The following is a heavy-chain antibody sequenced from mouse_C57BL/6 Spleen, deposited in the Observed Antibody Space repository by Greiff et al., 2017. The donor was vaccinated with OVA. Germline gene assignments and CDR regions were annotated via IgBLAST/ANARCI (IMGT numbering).Heavy chain of an antibody. V-gene: IGHV5-4*01. CDR3: ARDRITTDAMDY. D-gene: IGHD1-1*01. J-gene: IGHJ4*01. CDR2: ISDGGSYT. CDR1: GFTFSSYA. Sequence: EVQRVESGGGLVKPGGSLKLSCAASGFTFSSYAMSWVRQTPEKRLEWVATISDGGSYTYYPDNVKGRFTISRDNAKNNLYLQMSHLKSYDTAMYYCARDRITTDAMDYWGQGTSVTVAS.